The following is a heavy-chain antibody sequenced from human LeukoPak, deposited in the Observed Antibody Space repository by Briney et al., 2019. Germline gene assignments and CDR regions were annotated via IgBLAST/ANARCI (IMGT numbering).Heavy chain of an antibody. Sequence: PGGSLRLSCAASGFTFSSYEMNWVRQAPGKGLEWVSYISSRGSTIYYADSVKGRFTISRDNSKNTLYLQMNSLRAEDTAVYYCAKDLRGSYRPFDYWGQGTLVTVSS. V-gene: IGHV3-48*03. CDR1: GFTFSSYE. CDR2: ISSRGSTI. J-gene: IGHJ4*02. CDR3: AKDLRGSYRPFDY. D-gene: IGHD1-26*01.